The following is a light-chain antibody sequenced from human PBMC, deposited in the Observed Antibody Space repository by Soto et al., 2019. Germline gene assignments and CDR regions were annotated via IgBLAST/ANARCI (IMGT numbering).Light chain of an antibody. Sequence: DIQMTQSPSSLSASVGDRVTITCRTSQTLTSYLNWYQHKPGRAPKFLIYAASSLQTGVPSRFSGSGSGTDFTLTISSLQPEDFATYYCQQSYEIPYTFGQGTKLEIK. V-gene: IGKV1-39*01. CDR1: QTLTSY. CDR3: QQSYEIPYT. J-gene: IGKJ2*01. CDR2: AAS.